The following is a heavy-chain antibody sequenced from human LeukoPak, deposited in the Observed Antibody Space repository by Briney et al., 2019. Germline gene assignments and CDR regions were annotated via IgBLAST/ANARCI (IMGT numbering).Heavy chain of an antibody. CDR2: IYHSGST. CDR1: GGSFSGYY. D-gene: IGHD1-26*01. V-gene: IGHV4-34*01. Sequence: SETLSLTCAVYGGSFSGYYWSWIRQPPGKGLEWIGEIYHSGSTNYNPSLKSRVTISVDKSKNQFSLKLSSVTAADTAVYYCARTPYIDEWELLPHNWFDPWGQGTLVTVSS. J-gene: IGHJ5*02. CDR3: ARTPYIDEWELLPHNWFDP.